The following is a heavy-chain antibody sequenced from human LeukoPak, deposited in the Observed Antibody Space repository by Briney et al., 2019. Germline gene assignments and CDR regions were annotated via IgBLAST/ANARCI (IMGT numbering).Heavy chain of an antibody. V-gene: IGHV3-33*06. CDR2: IWYDGSNK. Sequence: GRSLRLSCAASGFTFSSYGMHWVRQAPGKGLEWVAVIWYDGSNKYYADSVKGRFTISRDNSKNTLYLQMNSLRAEDTAVYYCAKVADIVVVPALEYYYYYYGMDVWGQGTTVTVSS. J-gene: IGHJ6*02. D-gene: IGHD2-2*01. CDR1: GFTFSSYG. CDR3: AKVADIVVVPALEYYYYYYGMDV.